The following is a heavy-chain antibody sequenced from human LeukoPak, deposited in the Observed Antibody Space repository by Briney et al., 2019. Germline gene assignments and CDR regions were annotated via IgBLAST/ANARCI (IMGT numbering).Heavy chain of an antibody. CDR2: IKSKTDGGTT. V-gene: IGHV3-15*01. CDR3: TTEIYSSSCYGAGEPQISADDY. J-gene: IGHJ4*02. D-gene: IGHD6-13*01. Sequence: GGSLRLSCAASGFTFSNAWMSWVRQAPGKGLEWVGRIKSKTDGGTTDYAAPVKGRFTISRDDSKNTLYLQMNSLKTEDTAVYYCTTEIYSSSCYGAGEPQISADDYWGQRTLVTVSS. CDR1: GFTFSNAW.